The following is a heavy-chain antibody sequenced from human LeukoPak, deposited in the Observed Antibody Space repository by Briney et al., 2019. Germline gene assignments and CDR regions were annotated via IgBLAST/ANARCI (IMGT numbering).Heavy chain of an antibody. CDR2: ISGSGTGT. CDR1: GFTFSSSA. CDR3: AKEGGTGTRFDY. D-gene: IGHD1-7*01. J-gene: IGHJ4*02. Sequence: GGSLSLSCAASGFTFSSSAMSWVRQAPGEGLYWVSAISGSGTGTYYADSVKGRFTISRDNSKNTLYLQMNSLRAEDTAVYYCAKEGGTGTRFDYWGQGTLVTVSS. V-gene: IGHV3-23*01.